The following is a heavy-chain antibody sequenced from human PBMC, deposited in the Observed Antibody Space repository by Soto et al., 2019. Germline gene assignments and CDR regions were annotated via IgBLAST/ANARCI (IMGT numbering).Heavy chain of an antibody. V-gene: IGHV4-4*07. J-gene: IGHJ6*02. D-gene: IGHD6-13*01. CDR3: ARGRLYWYSSSRDNYYYGMDV. Sequence: SETLSLTCTVSGGSISSYYWSWIRQPAGKGLEWIGRIYTSGSTNYNPSLKSRVTMSVDTSKNQFSLKLSSVTAADTAVYYCARGRLYWYSSSRDNYYYGMDVWGQGTTVTVTS. CDR1: GGSISSYY. CDR2: IYTSGST.